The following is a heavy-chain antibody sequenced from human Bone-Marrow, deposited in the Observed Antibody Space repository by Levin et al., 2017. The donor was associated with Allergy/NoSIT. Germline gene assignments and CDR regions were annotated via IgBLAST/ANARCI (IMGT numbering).Heavy chain of an antibody. CDR1: GFTFSNAW. CDR2: IKSKTDGGTT. V-gene: IGHV3-15*01. Sequence: PGGSLRLSCAASGFTFSNAWMSWVRQAPGKGLEWVGRIKSKTDGGTTDYAAPVKGRFTISRDDSKNTLYLQMNSLKTEDTAVYYCTTDIVVVPAAIGPDNWFDPWGQGTLVTVSS. CDR3: TTDIVVVPAAIGPDNWFDP. J-gene: IGHJ5*02. D-gene: IGHD2-2*01.